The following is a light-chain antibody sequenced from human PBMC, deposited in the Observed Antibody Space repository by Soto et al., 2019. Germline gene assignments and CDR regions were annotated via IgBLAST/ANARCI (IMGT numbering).Light chain of an antibody. V-gene: IGLV2-23*01. CDR3: CSYAGSSTYV. J-gene: IGLJ1*01. CDR1: SSDVGSYNF. CDR2: EGS. Sequence: QSALTQPASVSGSPGQSINISCTGTSSDVGSYNFVSWYQQHPDKAPKFMIYEGSKRPSGVSNRFSGSKSGNTASLTISGLQAEDEADYYCCSYAGSSTYVFGTGTKVTVL.